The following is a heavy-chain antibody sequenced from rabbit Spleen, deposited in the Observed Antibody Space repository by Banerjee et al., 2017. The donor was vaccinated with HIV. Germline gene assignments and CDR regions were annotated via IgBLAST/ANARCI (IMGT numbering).Heavy chain of an antibody. CDR2: IYTGSGSA. CDR3: ARNGPYFAVGYVRYPYTFNL. Sequence: QSLEESGGDLVKPGASLTLTCIASGVSFSGDYDMCWVRQAPGKGLEWIGCIYTGSGSAYYASWVNDRFTISKTSSTVDLKMTSLTVADTATYFCARNGPYFAVGYVRYPYTFNLWGPGTLVTVS. D-gene: IGHD6-1*01. V-gene: IGHV1S40*01. CDR1: GVSFSGDYD. J-gene: IGHJ4*01.